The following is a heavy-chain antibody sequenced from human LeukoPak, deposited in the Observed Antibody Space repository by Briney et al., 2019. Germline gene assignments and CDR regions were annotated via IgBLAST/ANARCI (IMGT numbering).Heavy chain of an antibody. D-gene: IGHD5-12*01. CDR1: GYSISSGYC. CDR3: ARERRERGYSGYDLQRPGWYFDL. J-gene: IGHJ2*01. Sequence: PSETLSLTCTVSGYSISSGYCWGWIRQPPGKGLEWIGSIYHSGSTYYNPSLKSRVTISVDTSRNQFSLKLSSVTAADTAVYYCARERRERGYSGYDLQRPGWYFDLWGRGTLVTVSS. V-gene: IGHV4-38-2*02. CDR2: IYHSGST.